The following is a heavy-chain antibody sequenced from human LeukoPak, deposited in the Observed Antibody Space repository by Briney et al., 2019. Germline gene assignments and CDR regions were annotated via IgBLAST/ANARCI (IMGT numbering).Heavy chain of an antibody. J-gene: IGHJ6*03. CDR3: ARDLDHYGSGRDYYYYMDV. CDR1: GGSISSGSYY. Sequence: SQTLSLTCTVSGGSISSGSYYWSWIRQPAGKGLEWIGRIYTSGSTNYNPSLKSRVTISVDTSKNQFSLKLSSVTAADTAVYYCARDLDHYGSGRDYYYYMDVWGKGTTVTVSS. D-gene: IGHD3-10*01. V-gene: IGHV4-61*02. CDR2: IYTSGST.